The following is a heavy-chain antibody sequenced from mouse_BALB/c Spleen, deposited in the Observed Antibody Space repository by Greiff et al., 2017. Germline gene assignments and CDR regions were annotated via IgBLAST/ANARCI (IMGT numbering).Heavy chain of an antibody. CDR2: IWAGGST. V-gene: IGHV2-9*02. CDR1: GFSLTSYG. Sequence: VQLKQSGPGLVAPSQSLSITCTVSGFSLTSYGVHWVRQPPGKGLEWLGVIWAGGSTNYNSALMSRLSISKDNSKSQVFLKMNSLQTDDTAMYYCARGEDQLGFAYWGQGTLVTVSA. J-gene: IGHJ3*01. CDR3: ARGEDQLGFAY. D-gene: IGHD4-1*02.